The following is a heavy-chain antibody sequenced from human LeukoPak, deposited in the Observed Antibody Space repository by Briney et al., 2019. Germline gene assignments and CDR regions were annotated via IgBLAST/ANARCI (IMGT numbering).Heavy chain of an antibody. V-gene: IGHV4-38-2*02. CDR2: IYHSGST. CDR3: ARGLRGP. J-gene: IGHJ5*02. D-gene: IGHD3-16*01. Sequence: SETLSLTCTVSGYSISSGYYWGWIRQPPGKGLEWIGNIYHSGSTYYNPSLKSRVTISVDTSKNQFSLKLTSVTAADTAVYYCARGLRGPWGQGTLVTVSS. CDR1: GYSISSGYY.